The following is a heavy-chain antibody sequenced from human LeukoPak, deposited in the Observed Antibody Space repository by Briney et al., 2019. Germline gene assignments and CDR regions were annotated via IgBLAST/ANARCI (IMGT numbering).Heavy chain of an antibody. CDR3: VRASADSGGAFDV. V-gene: IGHV4-59*01. J-gene: IGHJ3*01. D-gene: IGHD2-15*01. Sequence: KPSETLSLTCTVSGASINKDYWAWIRQPPGRGLEWIGYAIDSDFNEANGDITNYNPSLETRVTTSRDTPKNQFSLKLSSMTAADTAIYYCVRASADSGGAFDVWGHGTVVTVSS. CDR2: AIDSDFNEANGDIT. CDR1: GASINKDY.